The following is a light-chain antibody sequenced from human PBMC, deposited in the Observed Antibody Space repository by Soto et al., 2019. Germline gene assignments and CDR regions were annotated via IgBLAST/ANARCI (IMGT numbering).Light chain of an antibody. J-gene: IGKJ4*01. CDR2: GAF. CDR3: QQYGDSRLT. Sequence: ELVLTQSPATLSLSPGETATLSCRASHSVSSTFLTWYQQKPGQAPRLLIYGAFTRAAGVPDRFSGSGSGTDFTLTISRLEPEDFAVYFCQQYGDSRLTFGGGTKVDIK. V-gene: IGKV3-20*01. CDR1: HSVSSTF.